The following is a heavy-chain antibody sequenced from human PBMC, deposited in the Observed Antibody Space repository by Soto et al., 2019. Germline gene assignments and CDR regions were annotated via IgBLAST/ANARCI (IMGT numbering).Heavy chain of an antibody. V-gene: IGHV3-43*01. Sequence: SLRLSCAASGFSFEDYTMHWVRHTPGKGPEWISLISWDGGRTLYSDSVKGRFIISRDNSKNSLYLQMNSLTTEGTALYFCARYSYDVLTGQKRYFDHWGQGTLVTVSS. CDR2: ISWDGGRT. D-gene: IGHD3-9*01. J-gene: IGHJ4*02. CDR1: GFSFEDYT. CDR3: ARYSYDVLTGQKRYFDH.